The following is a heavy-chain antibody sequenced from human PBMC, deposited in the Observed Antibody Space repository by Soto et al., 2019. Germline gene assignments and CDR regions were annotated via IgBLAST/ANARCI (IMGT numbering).Heavy chain of an antibody. CDR3: AGWVRGGSSWNFDY. J-gene: IGHJ4*02. Sequence: SETLSLTCAVYGGSFSGYYWSWIRQPPGKGLEWIGEINHNGSTNYNPSLKSRVTISVDTSKKQFYQKLSYVTAADTVVYYCAGWVRGGSSWNFDYWGQGTLVTVSS. CDR1: GGSFSGYY. D-gene: IGHD6-13*01. CDR2: INHNGST. V-gene: IGHV4-34*01.